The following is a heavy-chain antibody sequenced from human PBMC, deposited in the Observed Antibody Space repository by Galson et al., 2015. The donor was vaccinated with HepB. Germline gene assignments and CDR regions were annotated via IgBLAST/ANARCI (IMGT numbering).Heavy chain of an antibody. CDR3: ARTFYHESSRYLPLDY. J-gene: IGHJ4*01. Sequence: SLRLSCAASGFTFSNYWMRWVRQAPGKGLEWVANIKQDGSEKYYVDSVKGRFTISRDNARNSLYMQMDSLRVEDTAVYSCARTFYHESSRYLPLDYWGHGTLVTVSS. V-gene: IGHV3-7*03. CDR1: GFTFSNYW. D-gene: IGHD3-22*01. CDR2: IKQDGSEK.